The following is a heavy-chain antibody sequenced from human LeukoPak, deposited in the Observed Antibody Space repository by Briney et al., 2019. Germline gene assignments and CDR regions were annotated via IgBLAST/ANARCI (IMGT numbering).Heavy chain of an antibody. V-gene: IGHV1-8*01. CDR2: MNPNSGNT. CDR1: GYTFTSYD. CDR3: ASSYYYGSGSYFYMDA. D-gene: IGHD3-10*01. J-gene: IGHJ6*03. Sequence: ASVKVSCKASGYTFTSYDINWVRRATGQGLEWMGWMNPNSGNTGYAQKFQGRVIMTRNTSISTAYMELSSLRSEDTAVYYCASSYYYGSGSYFYMDAWGKGTTVTVSS.